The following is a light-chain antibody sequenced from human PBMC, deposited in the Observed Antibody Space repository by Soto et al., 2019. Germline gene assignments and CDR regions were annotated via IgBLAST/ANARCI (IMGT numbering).Light chain of an antibody. CDR2: EVI. V-gene: IGLV2-14*01. Sequence: QSALTQPASVSGSPGQSITVSCTGTSSDIGGYSYVSWYQHHPGKVPKLLISEVINRPSGVSNRFSGSKSGNTASLTISGLQAEDEADYYCSSYSSTSTLIFGTVTKLTVL. CDR3: SSYSSTSTLI. CDR1: SSDIGGYSY. J-gene: IGLJ1*01.